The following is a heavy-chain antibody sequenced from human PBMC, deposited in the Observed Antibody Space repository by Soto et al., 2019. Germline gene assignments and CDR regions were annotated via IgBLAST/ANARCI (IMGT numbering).Heavy chain of an antibody. CDR3: AKDPRGHIVVVVAASLEDY. V-gene: IGHV3-23*01. CDR1: GFTFSSYA. J-gene: IGHJ4*02. Sequence: EVQLLESGGGLVQPGGSLRLSCAASGFTFSSYAMSWVRQAPGKGLEWVSAISGSGGSTYYADSVKGRFTISRDNSKNTLYLQMNSLRAEDTAVYYCAKDPRGHIVVVVAASLEDYWGQGTLVTVSS. CDR2: ISGSGGST. D-gene: IGHD2-15*01.